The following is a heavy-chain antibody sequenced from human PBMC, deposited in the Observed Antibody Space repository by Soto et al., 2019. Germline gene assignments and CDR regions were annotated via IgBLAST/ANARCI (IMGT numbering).Heavy chain of an antibody. Sequence: GGSLRLSCAVSAFRVSSNYVTWVRQAPGKGLEWVSVIDDTGRTDYADSVKGRFTISRDTSKNTVYLQMNSLRAEDTAVFYCARCHSRDYPRACDIWGQGTMVTVSS. V-gene: IGHV3-53*01. D-gene: IGHD4-17*01. CDR2: IDDTGRT. CDR1: AFRVSSNY. J-gene: IGHJ3*02. CDR3: ARCHSRDYPRACDI.